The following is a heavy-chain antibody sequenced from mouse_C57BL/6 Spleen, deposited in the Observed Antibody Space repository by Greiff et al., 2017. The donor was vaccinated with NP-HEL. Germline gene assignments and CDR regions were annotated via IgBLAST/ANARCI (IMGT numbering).Heavy chain of an antibody. J-gene: IGHJ4*01. CDR3: ARIYYGYDYAMDY. D-gene: IGHD2-2*01. Sequence: VKLQQPGAELVMPGASVKLSCKASGYTFTSYWMHWVKQRPGQGLEWIGEIDPSDSYTNYNQKFKGKSTLTVDKSSSTAYMQLSSLTSEDSAVYYCARIYYGYDYAMDYWGQGTSVTVSS. V-gene: IGHV1-69*01. CDR1: GYTFTSYW. CDR2: IDPSDSYT.